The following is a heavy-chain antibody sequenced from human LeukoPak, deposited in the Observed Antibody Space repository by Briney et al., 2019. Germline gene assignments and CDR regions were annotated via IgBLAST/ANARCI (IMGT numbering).Heavy chain of an antibody. Sequence: SKTLSLTCAVYGGSFSGFSWSWIRQSPGKGLEWIGQINHGGDTNCNPSLKSRVTISVDTSKNQFSLKLSSVTAADTAVYYCARRRNWNDVLDSWGQGTLVTVSS. J-gene: IGHJ4*02. D-gene: IGHD1-1*01. CDR1: GGSFSGFS. CDR2: INHGGDT. CDR3: ARRRNWNDVLDS. V-gene: IGHV4-34*01.